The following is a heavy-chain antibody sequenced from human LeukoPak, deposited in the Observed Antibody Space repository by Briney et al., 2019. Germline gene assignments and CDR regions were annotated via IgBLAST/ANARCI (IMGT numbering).Heavy chain of an antibody. J-gene: IGHJ4*02. Sequence: SETLSLTCTVSGGSISSSSYYWGWIRQPPGKGLEWIESIHYSGSTNYNPSLKSRVTISVDTSKNQVSLRLSSATAADTAVYYCSRDTLFCSGTSCYSFWGQGTLVTVSS. CDR1: GGSISSSSYY. CDR2: IHYSGST. D-gene: IGHD2-15*01. V-gene: IGHV4-39*07. CDR3: SRDTLFCSGTSCYSF.